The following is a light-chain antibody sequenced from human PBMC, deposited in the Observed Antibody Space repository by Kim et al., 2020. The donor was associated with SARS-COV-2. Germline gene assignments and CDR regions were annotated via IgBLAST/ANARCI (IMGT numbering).Light chain of an antibody. CDR3: STWDEDLGGPV. Sequence: GRRVIISCSGSSSTIGKNYVYWYQHFPGTAPKLLMYWNNKRPSGVPARFSASKSGTSASLTISGLQPEDEADYFCSTWDEDLGGPVFGGGTTLTVL. CDR1: SSTIGKNY. J-gene: IGLJ3*02. CDR2: WNN. V-gene: IGLV1-47*01.